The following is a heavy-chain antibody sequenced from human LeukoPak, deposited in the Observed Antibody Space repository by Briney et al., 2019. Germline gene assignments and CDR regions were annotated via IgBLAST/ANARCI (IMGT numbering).Heavy chain of an antibody. J-gene: IGHJ6*03. CDR3: ARDSGAGRIYYYYMDV. CDR1: GYTFTRYG. Sequence: ASVKVSCKASGYTFTRYGIRWVRQAAGQELEGLGGSSAYNGNTNYAQKLQGRVTMTTDTSTSTAYMELRSLRSDDTAVDYCARDSGAGRIYYYYMDVWGKGTTVTVSS. V-gene: IGHV1-18*01. D-gene: IGHD2-15*01. CDR2: SSAYNGNT.